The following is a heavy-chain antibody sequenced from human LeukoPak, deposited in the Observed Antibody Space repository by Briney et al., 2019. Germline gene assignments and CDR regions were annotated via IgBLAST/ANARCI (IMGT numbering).Heavy chain of an antibody. J-gene: IGHJ4*02. Sequence: SETLSLTCTVSGGSISSSSYYWGWIRQPPGKGLEWIGSIYYSGSTYYNPSLKSRVTISVDTSKNQFSLKLSSVTAADTAVYYCARGSYDGGSGWGRFDYWGQGTLVTVSS. D-gene: IGHD6-19*01. CDR2: IYYSGST. CDR1: GGSISSSSYY. V-gene: IGHV4-39*01. CDR3: ARGSYDGGSGWGRFDY.